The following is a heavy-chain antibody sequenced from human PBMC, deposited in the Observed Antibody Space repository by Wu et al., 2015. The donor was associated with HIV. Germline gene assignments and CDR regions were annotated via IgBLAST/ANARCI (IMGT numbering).Heavy chain of an antibody. CDR1: GVTFSSYA. D-gene: IGHD5-18*01. CDR3: AGGGGRTSMDPFDF. J-gene: IGHJ4*02. Sequence: QVQLVQSGAEVKKPGSSVRVSCKASGVTFSSYALSWVRQAPGQGLEWMGRLIPMYGTADYAQRFQGRVTITADVSTSTAYMVVSSLRSDDTAVYYCAGGGGRTSMDPFDFWGQGTLVTVSS. V-gene: IGHV1-69*13. CDR2: LIPMYGTA.